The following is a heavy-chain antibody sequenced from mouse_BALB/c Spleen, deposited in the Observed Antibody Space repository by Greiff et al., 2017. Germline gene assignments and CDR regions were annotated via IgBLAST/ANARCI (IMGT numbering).Heavy chain of an antibody. D-gene: IGHD1-1*02. CDR3: ARRVGVYAMDY. CDR1: GYTFTSYW. J-gene: IGHJ4*01. V-gene: IGHV1-7*01. Sequence: VQLVESGAELAKPGASVKMSCKASGYTFTSYWMHWVKQRPGQGLEWIGYINPSTGYTEYNQKFKDKATLTADKSSSTAYMQLSSLTSEDSAVYYCARRVGVYAMDYWGQGTSVTVSS. CDR2: INPSTGYT.